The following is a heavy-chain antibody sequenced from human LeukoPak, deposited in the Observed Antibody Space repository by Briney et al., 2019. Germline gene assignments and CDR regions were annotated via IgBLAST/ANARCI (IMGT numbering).Heavy chain of an antibody. J-gene: IGHJ4*02. CDR2: IHPSGST. Sequence: SETLSLTCTVSGDSIGSYYWSWIRQPAGKGLEWIGRIHPSGSTNYNPSLKSRVTLSVDTSKNQFSLKLNSVTAADTAVYHCARGPPPDFDYWGRGTLVTVSS. V-gene: IGHV4-4*07. CDR1: GDSIGSYY. CDR3: ARGPPPDFDY.